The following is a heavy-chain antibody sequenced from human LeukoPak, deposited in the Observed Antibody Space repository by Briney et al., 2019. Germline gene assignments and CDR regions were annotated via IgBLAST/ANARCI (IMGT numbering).Heavy chain of an antibody. CDR1: GTSISSYY. J-gene: IGHJ4*02. D-gene: IGHD6-19*01. Sequence: SETLSLTCTVSGTSISSYYWSWIRQPPGKGLEWVGYIYYSGSTNYNAALKGRVTISVDTYKNHFSLILSSVTAADTAVYYCARGPPDSQWLVWYYFDYWGQGTLVTVSS. CDR3: ARGPPDSQWLVWYYFDY. CDR2: IYYSGST. V-gene: IGHV4-59*01.